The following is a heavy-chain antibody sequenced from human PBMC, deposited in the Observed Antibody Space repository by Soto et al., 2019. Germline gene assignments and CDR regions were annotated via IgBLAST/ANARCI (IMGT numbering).Heavy chain of an antibody. CDR2: IYHSGST. Sequence: SETLSLTCAVSGDSISSTKWWSWVRQPPGKGLEWIGEIYHSGSTNYNPSLKSRVTISVDKSKNHFSLKLSSVTAADTAVYYCARGGSGRSFDYWGQGTLVTVSS. CDR3: ARGGSGRSFDY. CDR1: GDSISSTKW. D-gene: IGHD3-10*01. V-gene: IGHV4-4*02. J-gene: IGHJ4*02.